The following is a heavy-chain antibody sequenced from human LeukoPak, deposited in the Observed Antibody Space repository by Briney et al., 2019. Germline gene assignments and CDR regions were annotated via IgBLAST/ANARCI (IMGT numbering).Heavy chain of an antibody. CDR1: GYTFTSYG. V-gene: IGHV1-18*01. Sequence: ASVKVSCKASGYTFTSYGISWVRQAPGQGLEWMGWISAYNGNTNYAQKLQGRVTMTTDTSTSTAYMELSSLRSEDTAAYYCATDGEDSSGYYYSSLDYWGQGTLVTVSS. CDR3: ATDGEDSSGYYYSSLDY. J-gene: IGHJ4*02. CDR2: ISAYNGNT. D-gene: IGHD3-22*01.